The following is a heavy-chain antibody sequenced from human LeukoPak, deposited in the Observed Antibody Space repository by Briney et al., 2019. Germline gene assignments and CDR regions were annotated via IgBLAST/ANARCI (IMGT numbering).Heavy chain of an antibody. CDR2: FDPEDGET. Sequence: ASVKVSSKVSGYTLTELSMHWVRQAPGKGLEWMGGFDPEDGETIYAQKFQGRVTMTEDTSTDTAYMELSSLRSEDTAVYYCATKGLVPAPRYNWFDPWGQGTLVTVSS. CDR3: ATKGLVPAPRYNWFDP. D-gene: IGHD2-2*01. CDR1: GYTLTELS. J-gene: IGHJ5*02. V-gene: IGHV1-24*01.